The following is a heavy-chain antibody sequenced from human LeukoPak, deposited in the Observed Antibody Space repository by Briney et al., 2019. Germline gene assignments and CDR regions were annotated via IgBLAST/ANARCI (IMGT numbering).Heavy chain of an antibody. CDR1: GGSISSGTYY. D-gene: IGHD6-13*01. J-gene: IGHJ5*02. CDR2: INTSGTT. Sequence: SETLSLTCTVSGGSISSGTYYWSWIRQPAGKGLEWIGRINTSGTTNYNPSLKSRVTISVDTSKNQFSLKLSSVTAADTAVYYCARVSSSSWYTRYWFDPWGQGTLVTVSS. V-gene: IGHV4-61*02. CDR3: ARVSSSSWYTRYWFDP.